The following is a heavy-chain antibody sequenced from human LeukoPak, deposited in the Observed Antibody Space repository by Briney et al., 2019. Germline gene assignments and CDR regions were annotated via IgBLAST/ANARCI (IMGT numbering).Heavy chain of an antibody. CDR3: ARTYCSGGSCHFDY. J-gene: IGHJ4*02. Sequence: SETLSLTCTVSGGSIRGYYWSWIWQPPGKGLGWVGYIFYSGTTDSNTSLKSRVTISVDTSKNHFSLKLSSVTAADTAVYYCARTYCSGGSCHFDYWGQGTLVTVSS. CDR1: GGSIRGYY. V-gene: IGHV4-59*08. D-gene: IGHD2-15*01. CDR2: IFYSGTT.